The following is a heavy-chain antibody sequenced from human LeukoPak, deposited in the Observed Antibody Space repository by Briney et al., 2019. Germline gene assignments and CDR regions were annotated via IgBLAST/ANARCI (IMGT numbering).Heavy chain of an antibody. J-gene: IGHJ4*02. CDR2: ISYDGSNK. CDR1: GFTFSSYA. CDR3: ARDQLKEAVAGFFDY. D-gene: IGHD6-19*01. V-gene: IGHV3-30-3*01. Sequence: GGSLRLSCAASGFTFSSYAMHWVRQAPGKGLEWVAVISYDGSNKYHADSVKGRFTISRGNSKNTLYLQMNSLRAEDTAVYYCARDQLKEAVAGFFDYWGQGTLVTVSS.